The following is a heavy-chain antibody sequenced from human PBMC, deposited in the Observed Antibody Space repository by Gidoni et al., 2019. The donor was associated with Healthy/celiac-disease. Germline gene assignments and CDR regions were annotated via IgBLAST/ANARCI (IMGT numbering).Heavy chain of an antibody. CDR2: INPNSGGT. J-gene: IGHJ4*02. CDR3: AKWSSWYGALSVFDY. Sequence: QVQLVQSGAEVKKPGASVKVSCKAAGYNFTGYYMHWVRQAPGQGLEWMGWINPNSGGTNYAQKFQGRVTMTRDTSISTAYMELSRLRSDDTAVYYCAKWSSWYGALSVFDYWGQGTLVTVSS. V-gene: IGHV1-2*02. CDR1: GYNFTGYY. D-gene: IGHD6-13*01.